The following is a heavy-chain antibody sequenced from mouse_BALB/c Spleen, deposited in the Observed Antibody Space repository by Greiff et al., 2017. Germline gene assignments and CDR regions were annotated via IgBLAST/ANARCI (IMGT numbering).Heavy chain of an antibody. CDR3: ARATVVATRAMDY. Sequence: EVMLVESGGGLVQPGGSLRLSCATSGFTFTDYYMSWVRQPPGKALEWLGFIRNKANGYTTEYSASVKGRFTISRDNSQSILYLQMNTLRAEDSATYYCARATVVATRAMDYWGQGTSVTVSS. CDR1: GFTFTDYY. J-gene: IGHJ4*01. CDR2: IRNKANGYTT. D-gene: IGHD1-1*01. V-gene: IGHV7-3*02.